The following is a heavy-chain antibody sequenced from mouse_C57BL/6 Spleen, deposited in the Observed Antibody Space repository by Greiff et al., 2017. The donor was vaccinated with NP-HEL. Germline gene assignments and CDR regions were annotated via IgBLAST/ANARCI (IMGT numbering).Heavy chain of an antibody. Sequence: VKLQQPGAELVKPGASVKMSCKASGYTFTSYWITWVKQRPGQGLEWIGDIYPGSGSTNYNEKFKSKATLTVDTSSSTAYMQLSSLTSEDSAVYYCARWGWDSSGFYVDYWGQGTTLTVSS. J-gene: IGHJ2*01. CDR3: ARWGWDSSGFYVDY. CDR1: GYTFTSYW. V-gene: IGHV1-55*01. D-gene: IGHD3-2*02. CDR2: IYPGSGST.